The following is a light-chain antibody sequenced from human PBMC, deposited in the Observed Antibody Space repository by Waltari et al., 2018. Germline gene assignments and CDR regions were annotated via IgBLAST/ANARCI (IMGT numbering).Light chain of an antibody. Sequence: QSVLTQPPSASGTPGQRVSISCSGSNSNIGTNTVNWYQQLPGTAPKLLIYSNNNRPSGVPDRFAGSKSGTSASLAISGLQSEDEAEYYCAALDDSLNGPVFGAGTKLTVL. CDR3: AALDDSLNGPV. V-gene: IGLV1-44*01. J-gene: IGLJ3*02. CDR2: SNN. CDR1: NSNIGTNT.